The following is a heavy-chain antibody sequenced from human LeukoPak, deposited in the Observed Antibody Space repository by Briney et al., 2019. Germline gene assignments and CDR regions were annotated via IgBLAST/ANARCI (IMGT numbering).Heavy chain of an antibody. V-gene: IGHV1-69*06. Sequence: ASVKVSCKASGGTFRSYGFSWVRQAPGQGLEWMGGMIPMFGTANYAQKFQGRVTITADKSTSTAYMELSSLRSEDTAVYYCARVPYYGDYVWFDPWGQGTLVTVSS. CDR1: GGTFRSYG. CDR3: ARVPYYGDYVWFDP. CDR2: MIPMFGTA. J-gene: IGHJ5*02. D-gene: IGHD4-17*01.